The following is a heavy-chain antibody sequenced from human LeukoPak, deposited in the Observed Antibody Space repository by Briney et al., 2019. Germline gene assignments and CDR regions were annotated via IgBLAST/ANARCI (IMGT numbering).Heavy chain of an antibody. D-gene: IGHD1-26*01. CDR3: ARDGGSSP. CDR2: INPNSGGT. CDR1: GGTFSSYA. J-gene: IGHJ3*01. V-gene: IGHV1-2*02. Sequence: ASVKVSCKASGGTFSSYAISWVRQAPGQGLEWMGWINPNSGGTNYAQKFQGRVTMTRDTSISTAYMELSRLRSDDTAVYYCARDGGSSPWGQGTMVTVSS.